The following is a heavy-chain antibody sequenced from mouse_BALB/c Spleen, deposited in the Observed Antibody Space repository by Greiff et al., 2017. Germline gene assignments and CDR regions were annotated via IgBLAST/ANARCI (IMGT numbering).Heavy chain of an antibody. V-gene: IGHV1-80*01. J-gene: IGHJ4*01. CDR2: IYPGDGDT. CDR3: ARYYRYDYYAMDY. D-gene: IGHD2-14*01. CDR1: GYAFSSYW. Sequence: QVQLKESGAELVRPGSSVKISCKASGYAFSSYWMNWVKQRPGQGLEWIGQIYPGDGDTNYNGKFKGKATLTADKSSSTAYMQLSSLTSEDSAVYFCARYYRYDYYAMDYWGQGTSVTVSS.